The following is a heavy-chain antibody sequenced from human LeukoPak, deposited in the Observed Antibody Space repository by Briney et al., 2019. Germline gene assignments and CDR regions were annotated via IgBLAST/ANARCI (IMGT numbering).Heavy chain of an antibody. D-gene: IGHD3-3*01. Sequence: SVKVSCKASGYTFTSYYMHWVRQAPGQGLEWMGGIIPIFGTANYAQKFQGRVTITADESTSTAYMELSSLRSEDTAVYYCASSARYYDFWSGRRAFYYYYYMDVWGKGTTVTVSS. CDR3: ASSARYYDFWSGRRAFYYYYYMDV. J-gene: IGHJ6*03. V-gene: IGHV1-69*13. CDR2: IIPIFGTA. CDR1: GYTFTSYY.